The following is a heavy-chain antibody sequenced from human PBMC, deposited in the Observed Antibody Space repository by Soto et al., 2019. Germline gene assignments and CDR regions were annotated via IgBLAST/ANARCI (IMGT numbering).Heavy chain of an antibody. D-gene: IGHD2-15*01. V-gene: IGHV2-5*02. Sequence: QITLKESGPTLVNPTQTLTLTYTVSGFSLTTSGVGVGWIRQPPGKAPEWLALIYWDGIERYSPSLRSRLTITMDTSKNQVVLTMTTMDPVDTATYYCAHSPCSGGTCYLFDHWGQGTPVIVSS. CDR3: AHSPCSGGTCYLFDH. CDR1: GFSLTTSGVG. CDR2: IYWDGIE. J-gene: IGHJ4*02.